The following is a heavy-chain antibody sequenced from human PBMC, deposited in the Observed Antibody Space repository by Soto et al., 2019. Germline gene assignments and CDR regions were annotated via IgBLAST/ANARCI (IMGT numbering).Heavy chain of an antibody. CDR2: ISAYNGNT. J-gene: IGHJ3*02. CDR1: VYAFTSYG. Sequence: ASVKVSCKASVYAFTSYGISWVRQAPGQGLEWMGWISAYNGNTNYAQKLQGRVTMTTDTSTSTAYMELRSLRSDDTAVYYCARWYTGSDAFDIWGQGTMVTVSS. V-gene: IGHV1-18*01. CDR3: ARWYTGSDAFDI. D-gene: IGHD1-26*01.